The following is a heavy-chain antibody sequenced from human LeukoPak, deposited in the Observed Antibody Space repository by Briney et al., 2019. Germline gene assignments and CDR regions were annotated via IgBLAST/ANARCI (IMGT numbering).Heavy chain of an antibody. CDR3: ASVGYYYDSSGYAFDY. D-gene: IGHD3-22*01. Sequence: SVKVSCKASGGTFSSYAISWVRQAPGQGLEWMGGIIPIFGTANYAQKFQGRVTITADESTSTAYMELSSLRSEDTAVYYCASVGYYYDSSGYAFDYWGQGTLVTVSS. CDR1: GGTFSSYA. V-gene: IGHV1-69*13. CDR2: IIPIFGTA. J-gene: IGHJ4*02.